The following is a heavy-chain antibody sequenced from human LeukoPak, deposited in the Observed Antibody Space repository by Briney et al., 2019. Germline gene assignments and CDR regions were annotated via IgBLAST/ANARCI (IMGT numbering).Heavy chain of an antibody. CDR1: GFTFSSYA. CDR2: IGGGGGHI. Sequence: GGSLRLPCAASGFTFSSYAMSWVRQVPGKGLEWVSAIGGGGGHIYYADSVKGRFTISRDNSKNTLYLQMNNIRAEDTAIYYCAKEPAITGIGDSWGLGTLVTVSS. J-gene: IGHJ4*02. D-gene: IGHD1-20*01. CDR3: AKEPAITGIGDS. V-gene: IGHV3-23*01.